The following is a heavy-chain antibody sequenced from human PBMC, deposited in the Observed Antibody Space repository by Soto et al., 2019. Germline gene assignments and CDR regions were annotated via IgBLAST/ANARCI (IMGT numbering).Heavy chain of an antibody. D-gene: IGHD6-13*01. CDR2: IYPGDSNT. CDR3: ASLEGYASSWYREFAY. V-gene: IGHV5-51*01. J-gene: IGHJ4*02. Sequence: RGESLKISCKGSGYSFTNYWIGWVRQMPGKGLEWMGIIYPGDSNTRYSPSFQGQVTISADKSISTAYLQWSSLKASDTAMYYCASLEGYASSWYREFAYWGQGTRVTVS. CDR1: GYSFTNYW.